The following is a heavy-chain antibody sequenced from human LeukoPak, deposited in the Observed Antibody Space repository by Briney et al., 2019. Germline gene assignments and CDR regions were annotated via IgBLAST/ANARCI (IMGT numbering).Heavy chain of an antibody. CDR1: GYTFTSYG. V-gene: IGHV3-33*01. D-gene: IGHD2-21*02. CDR3: ARTRVVVTADDAFDI. CDR2: IWYDGSNK. Sequence: SCKASGYTFTSYGMHWVRQAPGKGLEWVAVIWYDGSNKYYADSVKGRFTISRDNSKDTLYLQMNSLRAEDTAVYYCARTRVVVTADDAFDIWGHGTMVTVSS. J-gene: IGHJ3*02.